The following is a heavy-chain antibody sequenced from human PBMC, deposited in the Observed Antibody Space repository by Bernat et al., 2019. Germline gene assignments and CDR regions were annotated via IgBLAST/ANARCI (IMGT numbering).Heavy chain of an antibody. CDR3: ASDGEVFYYYYHMDV. J-gene: IGHJ6*03. D-gene: IGHD4-17*01. V-gene: IGHV1-18*01. Sequence: QVQLVQSGAEVKKPGASVKVSCKASGYTFTSYGISWVRQAPGQGLEWMGWISAYNGNTNYAQKLQGRATMTTETSTSTAYMELRSLRSDDTAVYYCASDGEVFYYYYHMDVWGKGTTVTVSS. CDR1: GYTFTSYG. CDR2: ISAYNGNT.